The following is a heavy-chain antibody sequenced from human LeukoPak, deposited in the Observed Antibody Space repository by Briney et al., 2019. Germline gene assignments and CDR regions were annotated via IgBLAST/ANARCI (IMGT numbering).Heavy chain of an antibody. CDR3: ATSPVYSYGHPYYFDY. D-gene: IGHD5-18*01. J-gene: IGHJ4*02. Sequence: PGGSLRLSCAGSGFTFSSYSMNWVRQAPGKGLEWVSCISSSSSYIYYADSVKGRFTISRDNAKNSLYLQMNSLRAKDTAVYYRATSPVYSYGHPYYFDYWGQGTLVTVSS. CDR2: ISSSSSYI. V-gene: IGHV3-21*01. CDR1: GFTFSSYS.